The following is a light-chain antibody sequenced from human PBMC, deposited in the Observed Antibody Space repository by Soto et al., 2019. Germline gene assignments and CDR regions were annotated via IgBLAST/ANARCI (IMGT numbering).Light chain of an antibody. J-gene: IGLJ2*01. CDR1: SSDIGDYNY. CDR2: EVT. V-gene: IGLV2-14*01. Sequence: QSALTQPASVSGSPGQSITISCTGTSSDIGDYNYVSWYRQDPGTAPKLTIYEVTNRPSGVSHRFSGSKSGNTASLTISGLRAEDEADYYCSSYTRDNTLVFGGATKLTVL. CDR3: SSYTRDNTLV.